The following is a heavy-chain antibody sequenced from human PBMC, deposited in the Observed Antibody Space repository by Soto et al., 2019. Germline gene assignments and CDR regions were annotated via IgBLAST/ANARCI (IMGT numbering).Heavy chain of an antibody. CDR1: GFTFRNYG. CDR2: IWYYGSNQ. CDR3: ARGYCTDGVCYFFFDH. V-gene: IGHV3-33*01. D-gene: IGHD2-8*01. Sequence: GGSLRLSCAASGFTFRNYGMHWVRQAPGKGLEWVAIIWYYGSNQDYADTVKGRFTISRDNSNNTLYLQMNSLRAEDTAIYYCARGYCTDGVCYFFFDHWGHGTLVTVSS. J-gene: IGHJ4*01.